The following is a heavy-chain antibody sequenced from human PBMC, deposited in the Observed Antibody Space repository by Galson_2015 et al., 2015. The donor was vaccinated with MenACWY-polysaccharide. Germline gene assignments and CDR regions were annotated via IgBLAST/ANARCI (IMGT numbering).Heavy chain of an antibody. Sequence: SLRLSCAASGFTVSSNYMSWVRQAPGKGLEWVSVIYSGGSTYYADSVKGRFTISRGNSKNTLYLQMNSLRAEDTAVYYCARDAPRRYYYDSSGYRSGEYFQHWGQGTLVTVSS. CDR1: GFTVSSNY. J-gene: IGHJ1*01. CDR3: ARDAPRRYYYDSSGYRSGEYFQH. CDR2: IYSGGST. D-gene: IGHD3-22*01. V-gene: IGHV3-66*01.